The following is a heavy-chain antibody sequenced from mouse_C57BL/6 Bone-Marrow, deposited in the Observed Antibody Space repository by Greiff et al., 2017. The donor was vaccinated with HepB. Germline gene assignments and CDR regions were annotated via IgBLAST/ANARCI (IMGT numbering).Heavy chain of an antibody. CDR1: GFTFSDYG. CDR2: ISNLAYSI. D-gene: IGHD1-1*01. CDR3: ARPLYYYGRGFAY. Sequence: EVNVVESGGGLVQPGGSLKLSCAASGFTFSDYGMAWVRQAPRKGPEWVAFISNLAYSIYYADTVTGRFTISRENAKNTLYLEMSSLRSEDTAMYYCARPLYYYGRGFAYWGQGTLVTVSA. V-gene: IGHV5-15*01. J-gene: IGHJ3*01.